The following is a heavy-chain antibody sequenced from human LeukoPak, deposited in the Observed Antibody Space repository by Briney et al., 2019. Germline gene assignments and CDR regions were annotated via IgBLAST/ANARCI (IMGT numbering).Heavy chain of an antibody. Sequence: ASVKVSCKASGGTFSSYAISWVRQAPGQGPEWMGGIIPIFGTANYAQKFQGRVTITTDESTSTAYMELSSLRSEDTAVYYCARGMVRGVIIYYFDYWGQGTLVTVSS. CDR3: ARGMVRGVIIYYFDY. CDR2: IIPIFGTA. J-gene: IGHJ4*02. D-gene: IGHD3-10*01. CDR1: GGTFSSYA. V-gene: IGHV1-69*05.